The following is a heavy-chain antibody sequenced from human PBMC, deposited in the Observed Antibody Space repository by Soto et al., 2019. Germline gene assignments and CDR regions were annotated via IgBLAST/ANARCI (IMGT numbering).Heavy chain of an antibody. Sequence: PSETLSLTCTVSGGSISSYYWSWIRQPPGKGLEWIGYIYYSGSTNYNPSLKSRVTISVDTSKNQFSLKLSSVTAEDTAVYYCAKDLPGWLPSPTSSRYWGQGTLVTVSS. J-gene: IGHJ4*02. V-gene: IGHV4-59*01. CDR1: GGSISSYY. CDR2: IYYSGST. CDR3: AKDLPGWLPSPTSSRY. D-gene: IGHD2-15*01.